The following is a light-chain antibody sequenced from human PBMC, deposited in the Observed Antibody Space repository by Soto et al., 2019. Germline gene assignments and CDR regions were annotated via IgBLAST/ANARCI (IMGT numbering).Light chain of an antibody. CDR2: AAS. Sequence: DIQMTQSPSSLSASVGDRVTITCRASQSISNYLNWYQQKPGKAPKLLIYAASSMQSGVPSRFSGSGSETDFTLTISSLQPDDSATCSPLWTFGQGTKVEV. V-gene: IGKV1-39*01. CDR1: QSISNY. J-gene: IGKJ1*01. CDR3: LWT.